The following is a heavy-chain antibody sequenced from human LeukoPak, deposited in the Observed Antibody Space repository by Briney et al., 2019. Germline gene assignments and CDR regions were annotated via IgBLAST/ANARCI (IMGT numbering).Heavy chain of an antibody. CDR1: GFTFRDYY. D-gene: IGHD4-17*01. CDR2: ISSSSSYT. V-gene: IGHV3-11*06. CDR3: ARIGASVTTCDY. Sequence: GGSLRLSCADSGFTFRDYYWSWIPQAPGKGLEWVAYISSSSSYTNNADSVKGRFTISRDNAKNSLYLQMNSLRAEDTAVYYCARIGASVTTCDYCGQGTLVTVSS. J-gene: IGHJ4*02.